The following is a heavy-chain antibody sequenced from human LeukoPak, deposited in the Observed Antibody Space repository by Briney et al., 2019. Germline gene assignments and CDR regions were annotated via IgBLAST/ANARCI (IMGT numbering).Heavy chain of an antibody. CDR2: IYYSGST. D-gene: IGHD2-2*02. V-gene: IGHV4-30-4*08. Sequence: SETLSLTCVVYGGSFSGYYWSWIRQPPGKGLEWIGYIYYSGSTYYNPSLKSRVTISVDTSKNQFSLKLSSVTAADTAVYYCARDHIVVVPAAIPGMINWFDPWGQGTLVTVSS. CDR3: ARDHIVVVPAAIPGMINWFDP. J-gene: IGHJ5*02. CDR1: GGSFSGYY.